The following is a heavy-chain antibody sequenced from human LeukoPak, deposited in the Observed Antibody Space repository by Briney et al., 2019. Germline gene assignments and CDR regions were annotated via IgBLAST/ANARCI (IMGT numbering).Heavy chain of an antibody. D-gene: IGHD3-10*01. CDR1: GFTLNTYW. Sequence: QTGGSLRLSCAASGFTLNTYWMAWVRQAPGKGLEGVANINQDESEKYYLDSVKGRFAISRDNGKDSQYLQMDSLRAEDTAVYYWARDNDYNLDYWGQGTLVTVSS. CDR2: INQDESEK. CDR3: ARDNDYNLDY. J-gene: IGHJ4*02. V-gene: IGHV3-7*01.